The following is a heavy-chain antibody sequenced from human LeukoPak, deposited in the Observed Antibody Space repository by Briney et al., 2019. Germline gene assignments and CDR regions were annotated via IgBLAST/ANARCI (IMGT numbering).Heavy chain of an antibody. V-gene: IGHV3-9*03. CDR2: ISWNSGSI. CDR3: ARLASSRTRSFDY. J-gene: IGHJ4*02. Sequence: GGSLRLSCAASGFTFDDYAMHWVRQAPGKGLEWVSGISWNSGSIGYADSVKGRFTISRDNAKNSLYLQMNSLRAEDMALYYCARLASSRTRSFDYWGQGTLVTVSS. CDR1: GFTFDDYA. D-gene: IGHD2-2*01.